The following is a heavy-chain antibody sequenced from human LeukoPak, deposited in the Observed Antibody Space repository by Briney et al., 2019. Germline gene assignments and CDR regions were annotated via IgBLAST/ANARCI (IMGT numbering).Heavy chain of an antibody. V-gene: IGHV4-59*01. CDR1: GGSISSYY. D-gene: IGHD2-15*01. CDR2: IYYSGNT. J-gene: IGHJ5*01. CDR3: ARMGVVVNWFDS. Sequence: SETLSLTCTVSGGSISSYYWSWIRQPPGKGLEWIGYIYYSGNTNYNPSLKSRVTISVDTSKNQFSLKLSSVTAADTAVYYCARMGVVVNWFDSWGQGTLVTVSS.